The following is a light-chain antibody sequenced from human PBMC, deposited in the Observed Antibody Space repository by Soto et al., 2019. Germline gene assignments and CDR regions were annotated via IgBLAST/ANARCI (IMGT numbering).Light chain of an antibody. CDR1: QTISSW. V-gene: IGKV1-5*03. CDR3: QHYNSYSEA. CDR2: KAS. Sequence: DIQMTQSPSTLSGSVGDRVTITCRVSQTISSWLAWYQQKPGKAPKLLIYKASTLKSGVPSRFSGSGSGTDFTLTISSLQPDDFATYYCQHYNSYSEAFGQGTKLELK. J-gene: IGKJ1*01.